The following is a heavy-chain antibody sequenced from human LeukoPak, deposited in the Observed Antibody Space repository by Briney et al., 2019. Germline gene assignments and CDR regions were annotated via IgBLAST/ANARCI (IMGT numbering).Heavy chain of an antibody. CDR2: INPRTGST. D-gene: IGHD2-2*02. Sequence: ASVKVSCKASGYTFTSYYIFWVRQAPGQGLEWMGIINPRTGSTSYSQKFQGRVTMTRDMSTSTVYMELSSLRSEDTAVYYCARVAAEVVGVPGAIGFGWLRRDYYYMDVWGKGTTVTVSS. J-gene: IGHJ6*03. V-gene: IGHV1-46*01. CDR3: ARVAAEVVGVPGAIGFGWLRRDYYYMDV. CDR1: GYTFTSYY.